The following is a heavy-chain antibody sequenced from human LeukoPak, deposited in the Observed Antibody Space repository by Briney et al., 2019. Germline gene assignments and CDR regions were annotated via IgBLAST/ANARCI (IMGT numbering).Heavy chain of an antibody. CDR1: GFTFSDYY. CDR2: ISSSGSRI. V-gene: IGHV3-11*01. CDR3: GRDGTDYSDRSAYPLDY. Sequence: GGSLRLSCAASGFTFSDYYMSWIRRAPGQGLERVSYISSSGSRINYADSVKGRFTISRDNAKHSRYLQMNRVRAEDTAGYYCGRDGTDYSDRSAYPLDYWGQGSLVTVSS. J-gene: IGHJ4*02. D-gene: IGHD3-22*01.